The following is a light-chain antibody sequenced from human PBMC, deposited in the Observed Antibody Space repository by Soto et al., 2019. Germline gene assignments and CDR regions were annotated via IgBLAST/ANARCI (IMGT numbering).Light chain of an antibody. CDR2: EGS. J-gene: IGLJ3*02. CDR3: CPEAGSSRV. CDR1: SSDVGSYNL. V-gene: IGLV2-23*01. Sequence: QSALTQPASVSGSPGQSITISCTGTSSDVGSYNLVSWYQQHPGKAPKLMIYEGSKRPSGVSNRFPSSKSGNTASLTISGLQAEDEADDSCCPEAGSSRVFGGGTKVTVL.